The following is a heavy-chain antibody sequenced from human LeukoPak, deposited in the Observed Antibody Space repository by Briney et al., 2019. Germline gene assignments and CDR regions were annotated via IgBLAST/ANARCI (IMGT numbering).Heavy chain of an antibody. Sequence: GGSLRLSCAASRFTLSSYSMNWVRQAPGKGLEWVSSISSSSSYIYYADSVKGRFIISRDNAKNSLYLQMNSLRAEDTAVYYCATSRAYCGGDCYSDWYFDLWGRGTLVTVSS. D-gene: IGHD2-21*02. CDR2: ISSSSSYI. V-gene: IGHV3-21*01. CDR3: ATSRAYCGGDCYSDWYFDL. J-gene: IGHJ2*01. CDR1: RFTLSSYS.